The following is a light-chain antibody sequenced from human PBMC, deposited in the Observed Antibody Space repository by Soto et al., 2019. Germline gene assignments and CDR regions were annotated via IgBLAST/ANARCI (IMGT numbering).Light chain of an antibody. CDR3: QQRSNWPWT. CDR1: QGVGSY. CDR2: DAS. Sequence: EIVLTQSPATLSLSPGERATLSCRASQGVGSYLAWYQQKPAQAPRLLIYDASNRATGIPARFSGSVSGTAFNLTISSLEPEDFAVYYCQQRSNWPWTFGQGTKVEIK. J-gene: IGKJ1*01. V-gene: IGKV3-11*01.